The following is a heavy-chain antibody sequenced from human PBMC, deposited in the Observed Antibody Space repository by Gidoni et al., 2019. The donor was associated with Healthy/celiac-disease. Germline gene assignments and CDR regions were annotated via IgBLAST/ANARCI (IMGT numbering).Heavy chain of an antibody. J-gene: IGHJ4*02. D-gene: IGHD1-26*01. V-gene: IGHV3-23*01. CDR2: ISGSGGST. CDR1: AFTFSSYG. CDR3: AKDGGSYYSFDY. Sequence: VQLLASGRGLVQSGGSLRLSCAASAFTFSSYGMSWVRQAPGKGLEWVSAISGSGGSTYYADYVKGRFTISRDKSKNTLYLQMNSLRAEDTAVYYCAKDGGSYYSFDYWGQGTLVTVSS.